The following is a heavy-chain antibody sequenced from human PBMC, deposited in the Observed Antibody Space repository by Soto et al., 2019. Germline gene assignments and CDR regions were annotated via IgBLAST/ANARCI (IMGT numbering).Heavy chain of an antibody. CDR3: ARDGVGATTYFGYFDY. V-gene: IGHV3-33*01. Sequence: QVQLVESGGGVVQPGRSLRLSSAASGFNFRGYGMHWVRQAPGKGLEWVAITRHDGSNTYYADSVRGRFTISRDNSKNTLYLQMNSLRVEDTAVYYCARDGVGATTYFGYFDYWGQGTPITVSS. CDR1: GFNFRGYG. CDR2: TRHDGSNT. D-gene: IGHD1-26*01. J-gene: IGHJ4*02.